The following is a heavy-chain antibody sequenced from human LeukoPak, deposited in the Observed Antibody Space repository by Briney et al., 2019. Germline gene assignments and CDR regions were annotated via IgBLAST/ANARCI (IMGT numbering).Heavy chain of an antibody. J-gene: IGHJ4*02. CDR2: ISAYNGNT. Sequence: ASVKVSCKASGYTFTSYGISWVRQAPGQGLEWMGWISAYNGNTNYAQKFQGRVTMTTDTSTSTAYMELRSLRSDDTAVYYCARVEDIAMVGGWLGYYFDYWGLGTLVTVSS. V-gene: IGHV1-18*01. CDR3: ARVEDIAMVGGWLGYYFDY. D-gene: IGHD5-18*01. CDR1: GYTFTSYG.